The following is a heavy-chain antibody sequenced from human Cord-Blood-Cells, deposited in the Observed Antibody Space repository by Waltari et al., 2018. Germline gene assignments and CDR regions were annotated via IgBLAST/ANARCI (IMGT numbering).Heavy chain of an antibody. CDR2: INHRGST. CDR3: ARGPRIAAADDWYFDL. V-gene: IGHV4-34*01. Sequence: QVPLQQWGAGLLKPSATLSLTCAVYRGSVRGSYCSWIRQPPGKGLEWIGEINHRGSTNYNPSLKSRVTISVDTSKNQFSLKLSSVTAADTAVYYCARGPRIAAADDWYFDLWGRGTLVTVSS. CDR1: RGSVRGSY. J-gene: IGHJ2*01. D-gene: IGHD6-13*01.